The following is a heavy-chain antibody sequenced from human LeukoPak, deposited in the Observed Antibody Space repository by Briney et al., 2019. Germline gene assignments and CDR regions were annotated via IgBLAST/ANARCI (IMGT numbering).Heavy chain of an antibody. D-gene: IGHD6-19*01. CDR2: ISGSGGST. J-gene: IGHJ4*02. V-gene: IGHV3-23*01. Sequence: QTGGSLRLSCAASGFTFSSYAMSWVRQAPGKGLEWVSAISGSGGSTYYADSVKGRFTISRDNSKNTLYLQMNSLRAEDTAVYYCARCPLDSSGWYTTTYYFDYWGQGTLVTVPS. CDR3: ARCPLDSSGWYTTTYYFDY. CDR1: GFTFSSYA.